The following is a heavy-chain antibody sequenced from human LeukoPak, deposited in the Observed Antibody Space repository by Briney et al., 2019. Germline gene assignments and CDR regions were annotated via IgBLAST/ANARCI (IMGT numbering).Heavy chain of an antibody. Sequence: SETLSLTCTVSGGSISDYYWSWIRQSAGKGLEWIGRIYSSGSTNSHPALKSRVTMSVDTSKNQVSLILSSVTAADTAMYFCARENRYNSYALDYWGQGTLVTVSS. D-gene: IGHD3-16*01. J-gene: IGHJ4*02. V-gene: IGHV4-4*07. CDR1: GGSISDYY. CDR3: ARENRYNSYALDY. CDR2: IYSSGST.